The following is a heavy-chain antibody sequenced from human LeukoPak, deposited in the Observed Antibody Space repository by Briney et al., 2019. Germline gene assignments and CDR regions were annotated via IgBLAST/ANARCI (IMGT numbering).Heavy chain of an antibody. CDR1: GFTFSSYA. D-gene: IGHD3-10*01. V-gene: IGHV3-23*01. Sequence: GGSLRLSCAASGFTFSSYAMSWVRQAPGKGLEWVSAITASGGSTYYADSVKGRFTISRDNSKNTLYLQMNSLRAEDTAVYYCANGFNYYGSGSYTYYYYYMDVWGKGTTVTISS. CDR3: ANGFNYYGSGSYTYYYYYMDV. CDR2: ITASGGST. J-gene: IGHJ6*03.